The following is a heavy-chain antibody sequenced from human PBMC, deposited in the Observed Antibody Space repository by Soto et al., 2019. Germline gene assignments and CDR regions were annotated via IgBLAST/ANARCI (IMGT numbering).Heavy chain of an antibody. V-gene: IGHV1-69*01. CDR2: IIPIFGTA. CDR3: ARDQGCSGGSCYVRARGYYGMDV. J-gene: IGHJ6*02. Sequence: QVQLVQSGAEVKKPGSSVKVSCKASGGTFSSYAISWVRQAPGQGLEWMGGIIPIFGTANYAQKFQSRVTITADESTSTAYMELSSLRSEDTAVYYCARDQGCSGGSCYVRARGYYGMDVWGQGTTVTVSS. CDR1: GGTFSSYA. D-gene: IGHD2-15*01.